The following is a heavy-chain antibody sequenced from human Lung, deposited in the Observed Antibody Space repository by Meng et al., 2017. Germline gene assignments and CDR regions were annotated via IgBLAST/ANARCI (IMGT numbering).Heavy chain of an antibody. V-gene: IGHV3-15*01. Sequence: EVQVVECGGGLVKPGGVLRLSCVASGFSFTDAWMSWVRQAPGKGLEWVGRIKSNSDGGTTDYAAPVKGRFTISRDDSKNTLYLQMNSLITEDTAVYFCATGAAAADHWGQGTLVTVSS. CDR3: ATGAAAADH. CDR2: IKSNSDGGTT. CDR1: GFSFTDAW. J-gene: IGHJ4*02. D-gene: IGHD6-13*01.